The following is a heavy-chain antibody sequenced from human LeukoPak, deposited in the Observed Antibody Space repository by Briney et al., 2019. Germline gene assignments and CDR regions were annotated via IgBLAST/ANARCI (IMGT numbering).Heavy chain of an antibody. CDR3: ARVRNYYDSSGYYSDY. Sequence: ASVKVSCKASGYTFTSYYMHWVRQAPGQGLEWMGIINPSGGSTSYAQKFQGRVTMTRDMSTSTVYMELSSLRSEDTAVYYCARVRNYYDSSGYYSDYWGQGTLVTVSS. V-gene: IGHV1-46*01. CDR2: INPSGGST. J-gene: IGHJ4*02. D-gene: IGHD3-22*01. CDR1: GYTFTSYY.